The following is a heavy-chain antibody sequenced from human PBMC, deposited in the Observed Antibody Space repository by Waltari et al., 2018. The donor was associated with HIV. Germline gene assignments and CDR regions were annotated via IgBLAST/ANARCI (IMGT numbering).Heavy chain of an antibody. CDR3: AGALVGDCYKWEGVWYYYYGMDV. D-gene: IGHD1-26*01. V-gene: IGHV4-59*01. Sequence: QVQLQESGPGLVTPSETLSLTCTVSGGSITSYYCSWIRQPPGTGLGWIGYINYSGSTNYNPSLKSRVTISVDTSKNTFSLKLSSVTAADTAVYYCAGALVGDCYKWEGVWYYYYGMDVWGQGTTVTVSS. J-gene: IGHJ6*02. CDR2: INYSGST. CDR1: GGSITSYY.